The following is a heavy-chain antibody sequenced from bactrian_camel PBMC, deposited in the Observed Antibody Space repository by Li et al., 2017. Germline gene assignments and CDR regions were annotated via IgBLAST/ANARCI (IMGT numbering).Heavy chain of an antibody. CDR2: VDSGRGT. D-gene: IGHD8*01. J-gene: IGHJ4*01. CDR3: AAAGLCNWSGDLY. Sequence: HVQLVESGGGSVQAGGSLRLSCTADAATYNSNCMGWFRQAPGKERERVVIVDSGRGTLYSDSVKGRFLMSREYKNDTAYLQMDSLKSDDTAMYYCAAAGLCNWSGDLYWGQGTQVTVS. V-gene: IGHV3S53*01. CDR1: AATYNSNC.